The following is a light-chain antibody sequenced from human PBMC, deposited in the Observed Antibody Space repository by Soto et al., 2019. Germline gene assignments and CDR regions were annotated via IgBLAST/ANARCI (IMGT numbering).Light chain of an antibody. J-gene: IGKJ2*01. V-gene: IGKV4-1*01. CDR1: LSVLYSSNNKNY. CDR3: QQYYSTLMYT. Sequence: DIVMTQSPDSLAVSLGERATINCKSSLSVLYSSNNKNYLAWYQQKPGQPPKLLIYWASTRESGVPDRFSGSGSGTDFTLTISSLQAEDVAIYYCQQYYSTLMYTFGQGTKLEIK. CDR2: WAS.